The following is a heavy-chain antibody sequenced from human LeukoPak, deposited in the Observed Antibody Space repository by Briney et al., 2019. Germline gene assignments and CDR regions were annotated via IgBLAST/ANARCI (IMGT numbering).Heavy chain of an antibody. CDR1: GGSFSGYY. CDR3: ARRSEAGWYFDL. CDR2: IYYSGST. Sequence: SETLSLTCAVYGGSFSGYYWSWIRQPPGKGLEWIGYIYYSGSTNYNPSLKSRVTISVDTSKNQFSLKLSSVTAADTAVYYCARRSEAGWYFDLWGRGTLVTVSS. V-gene: IGHV4-59*01. D-gene: IGHD2-15*01. J-gene: IGHJ2*01.